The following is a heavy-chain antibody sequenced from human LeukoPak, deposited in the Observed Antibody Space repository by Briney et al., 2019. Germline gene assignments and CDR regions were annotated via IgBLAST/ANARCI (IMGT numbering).Heavy chain of an antibody. J-gene: IGHJ3*02. V-gene: IGHV4-59*11. Sequence: SETLSLTCAVSDDSFSSHYWTWIRQPPGKGLEWIGYISYIGSTNYNPSLKSRVTISIDTSRNQFSLRLSSVTAADTAVYYCARDLVAVTKGFDIWGQGTMVSVSS. D-gene: IGHD4-17*01. CDR1: DDSFSSHY. CDR3: ARDLVAVTKGFDI. CDR2: ISYIGST.